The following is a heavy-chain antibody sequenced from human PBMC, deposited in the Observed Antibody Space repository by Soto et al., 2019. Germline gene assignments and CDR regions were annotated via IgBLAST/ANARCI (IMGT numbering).Heavy chain of an antibody. CDR1: GFTFSSYS. V-gene: IGHV3-48*02. CDR3: ARGEMATTSPYFDY. D-gene: IGHD5-12*01. Sequence: EVQLVESGGGLVQPGGSLRLSCAASGFTFSSYSMNWVRQAPGKGLEWVSYISSSSSTIYYADSVKGRFTISSDTAKNSLYLQMNSLRDADTAVYYCARGEMATTSPYFDYWGQVTLVTVSS. J-gene: IGHJ4*02. CDR2: ISSSSSTI.